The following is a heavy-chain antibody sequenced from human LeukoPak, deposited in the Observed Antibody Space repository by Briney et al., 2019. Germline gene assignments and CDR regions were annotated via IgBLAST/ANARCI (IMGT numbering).Heavy chain of an antibody. V-gene: IGHV3-48*04. CDR1: GFTFSSYS. CDR3: ARPPGAPLEPLVDYDY. Sequence: GGSLRLSCAASGFTFSSYSMNWVRQAPGKGLEWVSYISSSSTIYYADSVKGRFTISRDNAKNSLYLQMNSLRAEDTAVYYCARPPGAPLEPLVDYDYWGQGTLVTVSS. D-gene: IGHD3-16*01. J-gene: IGHJ4*02. CDR2: ISSSSTI.